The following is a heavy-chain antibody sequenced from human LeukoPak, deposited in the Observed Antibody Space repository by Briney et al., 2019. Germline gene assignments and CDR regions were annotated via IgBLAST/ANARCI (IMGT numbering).Heavy chain of an antibody. D-gene: IGHD6-13*01. Sequence: SETLSLTCAVYGGSFSGYYWSWIRQPPGKGLKWIGEINHSGSTNYNPSLKSRVTISVDTSKNQFSLKLSSVTAADTAVYYCARLAHSSSWYSSEATAEKHMDVWGKGTTVTVSS. CDR1: GGSFSGYY. J-gene: IGHJ6*03. V-gene: IGHV4-34*01. CDR3: ARLAHSSSWYSSEATAEKHMDV. CDR2: INHSGST.